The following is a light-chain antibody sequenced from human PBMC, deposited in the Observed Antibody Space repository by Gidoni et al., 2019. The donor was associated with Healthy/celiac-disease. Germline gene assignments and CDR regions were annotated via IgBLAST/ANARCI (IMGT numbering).Light chain of an antibody. Sequence: IVSTQSSATLSLSPGVRVTFSCRASHSVSSYLAWYQQKPAQAPRLLIYDASNRATGIPARISGSGSGTEFTLTISSLEPEDFAVYYCQQRSNWTPYTFGQXTKLEIK. V-gene: IGKV3-11*01. CDR3: QQRSNWTPYT. CDR1: HSVSSY. J-gene: IGKJ2*01. CDR2: DAS.